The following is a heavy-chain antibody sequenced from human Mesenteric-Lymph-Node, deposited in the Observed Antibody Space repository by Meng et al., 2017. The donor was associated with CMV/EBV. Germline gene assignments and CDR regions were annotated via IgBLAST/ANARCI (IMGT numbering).Heavy chain of an antibody. Sequence: QVQLVQSRAEVGKPGASVMVSCKASGYTFTDFYIHWVRQAPGQGLEWRGRINPNSGVSNSAQNFQGRVTMTRDTSISTAYTELGRLTSDDTAVYYCARDNVNPEGFDPWGQGTLVTVSS. CDR2: INPNSGVS. D-gene: IGHD2/OR15-2a*01. J-gene: IGHJ5*02. V-gene: IGHV1-2*06. CDR3: ARDNVNPEGFDP. CDR1: GYTFTDFY.